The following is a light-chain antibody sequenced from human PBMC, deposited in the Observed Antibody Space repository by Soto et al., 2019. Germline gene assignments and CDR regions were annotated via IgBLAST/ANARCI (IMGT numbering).Light chain of an antibody. J-gene: IGKJ1*01. V-gene: IGKV3-20*01. Sequence: EIVLTQSPGTLSLSPWERATLSCRASQSVSSSFLAWYQQRPGQAPRLIIYAASSRATGIPDRFSGSGSGTDFTLTISRLEPEDFAVYYCQLYGSSPRWTFGQGTKVDIK. CDR3: QLYGSSPRWT. CDR1: QSVSSSF. CDR2: AAS.